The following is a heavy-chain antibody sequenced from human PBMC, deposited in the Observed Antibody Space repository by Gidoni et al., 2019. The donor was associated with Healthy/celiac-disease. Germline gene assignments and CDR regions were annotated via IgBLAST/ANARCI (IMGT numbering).Heavy chain of an antibody. J-gene: IGHJ4*02. Sequence: QVQLVESGGGVVQPGRSLRLSCAAPGFTFSTYAMHWVRQAPGKGLEWVAVISYDGSNKYYADSVKGRFTISRDNSKNTLYLQMNSLRAEDTAVYYCARDGYGVGYCSGGSCWLLDYWGQGTLVTVSS. D-gene: IGHD2-15*01. CDR1: GFTFSTYA. V-gene: IGHV3-30-3*01. CDR3: ARDGYGVGYCSGGSCWLLDY. CDR2: ISYDGSNK.